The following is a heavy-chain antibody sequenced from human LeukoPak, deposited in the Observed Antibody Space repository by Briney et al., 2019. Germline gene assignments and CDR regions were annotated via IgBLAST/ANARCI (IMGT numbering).Heavy chain of an antibody. J-gene: IGHJ4*02. V-gene: IGHV4-61*08. D-gene: IGHD1-26*01. CDR2: IHYSGST. Sequence: SETLSLTCAVSGGSMSSGGYYWSWNRQHPGKGLEWIGYIHYSGSTNYNPSLKSRVTISVDTSKNQFSLKLSSVTAADTAVYYCARFSGGSRTDYWGQGTLVTVSS. CDR1: GGSMSSGGYY. CDR3: ARFSGGSRTDY.